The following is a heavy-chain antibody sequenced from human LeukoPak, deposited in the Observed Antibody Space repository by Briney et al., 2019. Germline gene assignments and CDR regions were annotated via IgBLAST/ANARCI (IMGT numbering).Heavy chain of an antibody. D-gene: IGHD4-23*01. J-gene: IGHJ3*02. CDR3: ARDRGHDYGGNPGPDAFDI. CDR2: ISSSSSTI. CDR1: GFTFSSYS. Sequence: SGGSLRLSCAASGFTFSSYSMNWVRQAPGKGLEWVSYISSSSSTIYYADSVKGRFTISRDNAKNSLYLQMNSLRAEDTAVYYCARDRGHDYGGNPGPDAFDIWGQGTMVTVSS. V-gene: IGHV3-48*04.